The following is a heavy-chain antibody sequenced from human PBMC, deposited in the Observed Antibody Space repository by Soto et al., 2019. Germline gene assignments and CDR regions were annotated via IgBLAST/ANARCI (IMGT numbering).Heavy chain of an antibody. D-gene: IGHD1-20*01. CDR3: AKTTYNPAHYYGMDV. Sequence: LRLSYAAAEFTFSNYGRRWVRHAPGKGLEWVAVISYDGSNKYYADSVKGRFTISRDNSKNTLYLQMNSLRAEDTAVYYCAKTTYNPAHYYGMDVWGQGTTVPVSS. J-gene: IGHJ6*02. V-gene: IGHV3-30*18. CDR2: ISYDGSNK. CDR1: EFTFSNYG.